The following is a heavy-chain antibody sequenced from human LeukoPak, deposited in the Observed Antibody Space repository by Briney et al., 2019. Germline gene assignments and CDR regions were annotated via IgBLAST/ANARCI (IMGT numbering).Heavy chain of an antibody. CDR2: ISSSSSYI. V-gene: IGHV3-21*01. D-gene: IGHD3-22*01. CDR3: ARDGLVVPLVDP. CDR1: GFTFSNYS. Sequence: PGGSLRLSCAASGFTFSNYSMNWVRQAPGKGLEWVSSISSSSSYIYYADSVKGRFTTSRDNAKNSLYLQMNSLRAEDTAVYYCARDGLVVPLVDPWGQGTLVTVSS. J-gene: IGHJ5*02.